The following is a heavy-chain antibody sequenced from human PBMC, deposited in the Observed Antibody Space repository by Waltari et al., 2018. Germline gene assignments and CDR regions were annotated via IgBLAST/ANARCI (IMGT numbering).Heavy chain of an antibody. CDR3: ATGGWGFFLGY. Sequence: EVQLVEYGGGLVWPGGSLRLSCAASGLSSTTFNMNWVRQAPGKGLEWVSSISNTGAYMHYADSVKGRFTISRDNAKNSLYLQLSSLRAEDTAMYYCATGGWGFFLGYWGQGTLVTVSS. D-gene: IGHD7-27*01. J-gene: IGHJ4*02. CDR2: ISNTGAYM. CDR1: GLSSTTFN. V-gene: IGHV3-21*02.